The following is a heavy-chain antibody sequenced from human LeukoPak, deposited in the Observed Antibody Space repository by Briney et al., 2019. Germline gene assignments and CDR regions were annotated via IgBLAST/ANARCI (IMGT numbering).Heavy chain of an antibody. V-gene: IGHV4-59*01. CDR3: ARASDSSGYFPYYFDY. D-gene: IGHD3-22*01. CDR1: GGSISSYY. CDR2: IYYSGST. J-gene: IGHJ4*02. Sequence: SETLSLTCTGSGGSISSYYWSWIRQPPGKGLEWIGYIYYSGSTNYNPSLKSRVTISVDTSKNQFSLKLSSVTAADTAVYYCARASDSSGYFPYYFDYWGQGTLVTVSS.